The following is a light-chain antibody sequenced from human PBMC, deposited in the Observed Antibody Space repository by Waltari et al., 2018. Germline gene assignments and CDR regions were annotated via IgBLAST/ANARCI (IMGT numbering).Light chain of an antibody. CDR1: SSDIGSYNF. V-gene: IGLV2-18*02. J-gene: IGLJ2*01. CDR3: SSYTTSSTVI. CDR2: EVT. Sequence: QSALIQPPSVSGSPGQSVAIYCTRTSSDIGSYNFVSGSQQFPGTAPKFFIYEVTNRPSGVPDRFSGSKAGYTASLAISGLQPEDEADYYCSSYTTSSTVIFGGGTKLTVL.